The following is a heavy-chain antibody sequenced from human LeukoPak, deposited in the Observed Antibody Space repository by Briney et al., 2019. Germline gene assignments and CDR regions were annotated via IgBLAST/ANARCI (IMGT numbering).Heavy chain of an antibody. J-gene: IGHJ4*02. V-gene: IGHV4-39*01. CDR3: ARQTTGSYQWTFGY. D-gene: IGHD3-10*01. CDR2: IYHSGTT. Sequence: SETLSLTCTVSGGSISSSAHFWGWIRQPPGKGLEWIGTIYHSGTTYYNPSLKSRVTMSVDTSRNQFSLRLNSVTAADTAVYSCARQTTGSYQWTFGYWGQGTLVTVSS. CDR1: GGSISSSAHF.